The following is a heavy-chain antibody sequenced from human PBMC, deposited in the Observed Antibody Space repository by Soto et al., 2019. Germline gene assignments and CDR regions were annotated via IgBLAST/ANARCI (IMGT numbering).Heavy chain of an antibody. D-gene: IGHD2-15*01. CDR1: GGSISSYY. J-gene: IGHJ5*02. V-gene: IGHV4-59*01. Sequence: PSETLSLTCTVSGGSISSYYWIWIRQPPGEGLEWIGYIYYSGSTNYNPSLKSRVTISVDTSKNQFSLKLSSVTAADTAVYYCARDGAYCSGGSCYPNWFDPWGQGTLVTVSS. CDR3: ARDGAYCSGGSCYPNWFDP. CDR2: IYYSGST.